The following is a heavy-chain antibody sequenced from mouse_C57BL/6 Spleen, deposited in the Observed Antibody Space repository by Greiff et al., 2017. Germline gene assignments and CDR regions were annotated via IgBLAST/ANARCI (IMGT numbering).Heavy chain of an antibody. Sequence: QVQLQQPGAELVKPGASVKLSCKASGYTFTSYWMQWVKQRPGQGLEWIGEIDPSDSYTNYNQKFKGKATLTVDTSSSTAYMQLSSLKSEDSAVYYCARKGITTVVGTDYWGQGTTLTVSS. CDR2: IDPSDSYT. CDR1: GYTFTSYW. J-gene: IGHJ2*01. V-gene: IGHV1-50*01. D-gene: IGHD1-1*01. CDR3: ARKGITTVVGTDY.